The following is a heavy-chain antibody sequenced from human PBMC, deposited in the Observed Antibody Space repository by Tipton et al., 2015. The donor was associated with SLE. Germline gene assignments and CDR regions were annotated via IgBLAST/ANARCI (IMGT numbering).Heavy chain of an antibody. V-gene: IGHV3-9*01. CDR1: GFTFDDYA. CDR2: ISWNSGSI. J-gene: IGHJ3*02. CDR3: AKDISGNNPGDAFDI. D-gene: IGHD1-26*01. Sequence: SLRLPCAASGFTFDDYAMHWVRHAPGKGLEWVSGISWNSGSIGYADSVKGRFTISRDNAKNSLYLHMNSLRAEDTALDYCAKDISGNNPGDAFDIWGQGKMVTVSS.